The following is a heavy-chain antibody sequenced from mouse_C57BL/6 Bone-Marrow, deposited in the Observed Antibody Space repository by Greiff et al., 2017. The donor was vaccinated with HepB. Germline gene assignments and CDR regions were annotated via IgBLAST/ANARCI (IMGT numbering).Heavy chain of an antibody. CDR2: IDPETGGT. CDR3: TRWRGTAQALFDY. V-gene: IGHV1-15*01. CDR1: GYTFTDYE. J-gene: IGHJ2*01. Sequence: QVQLQESGAELVRPGASVTLSCKASGYTFTDYEMHWVKQTPVHGLEWIGAIDPETGGTAYNQKFKGKAILTADKSSSTAYMELRSLTSEDSAVYYCTRWRGTAQALFDYWGQGTTLTVSS. D-gene: IGHD3-2*02.